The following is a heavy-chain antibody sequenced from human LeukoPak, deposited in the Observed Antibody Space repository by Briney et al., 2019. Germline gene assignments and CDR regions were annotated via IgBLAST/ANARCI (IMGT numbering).Heavy chain of an antibody. V-gene: IGHV4-31*03. D-gene: IGHD4-17*01. J-gene: IGHJ4*02. CDR2: IYYSGST. CDR1: GGSISSGGYY. Sequence: SGTLSLTCTVSGGSISSGGYYWSWIRQHPGKGLEWIGYIYYSGSTYYNPSLKSRVTISVDTSKNQFSLKLSSVTAADTAVYYCARGYDYGDPYYFDYWGQGTLVTVSS. CDR3: ARGYDYGDPYYFDY.